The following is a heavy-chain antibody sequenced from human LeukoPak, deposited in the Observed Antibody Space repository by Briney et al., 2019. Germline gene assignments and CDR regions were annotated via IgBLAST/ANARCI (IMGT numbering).Heavy chain of an antibody. D-gene: IGHD6-13*01. Sequence: PSQTLSLTCTVSGGSISSGDYYWNWIRQPPGKGLEWIGYIHYTGTTYYNPSLKRRFTISVATSNNQFSLKLTSVTAADTAVYYCGTNEGSSWTAIDYWGQGTLVTVSS. J-gene: IGHJ4*02. CDR2: IHYTGTT. CDR3: GTNEGSSWTAIDY. CDR1: GGSISSGDYY. V-gene: IGHV4-30-4*08.